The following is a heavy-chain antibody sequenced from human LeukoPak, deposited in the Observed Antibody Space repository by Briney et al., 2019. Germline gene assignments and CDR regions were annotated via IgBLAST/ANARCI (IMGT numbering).Heavy chain of an antibody. CDR3: AKDHYYDRSGFPAN. CDR2: ISGDGGNT. V-gene: IGHV3-23*01. D-gene: IGHD3-22*01. J-gene: IGHJ1*01. Sequence: PGGSLRLACTPSAPLLKSQTTGCVRETPQERLGRVSHISGDGGNTDYADSLKGRFIVSRDNAKNTLFLQMNSLRVEDTAVYYCAKDHYYDRSGFPANWGQGTLVIVSS. CDR1: APLLKSQT.